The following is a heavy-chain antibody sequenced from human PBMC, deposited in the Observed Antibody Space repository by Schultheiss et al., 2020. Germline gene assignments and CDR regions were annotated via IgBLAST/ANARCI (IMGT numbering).Heavy chain of an antibody. CDR2: IYYSGST. J-gene: IGHJ5*02. CDR1: GGSISSSSYY. Sequence: SETLSLTCTVSGGSISSSSYYWGWIRQPPGKGLEWIGYIYYSGSTYYNPSLKSRVTISVDTSKNQFSLKLSSVTAADTAVYYCARRGYYYGSGRGYLFDPWGQGTLVTVSS. CDR3: ARRGYYYGSGRGYLFDP. D-gene: IGHD3-10*01. V-gene: IGHV4-39*07.